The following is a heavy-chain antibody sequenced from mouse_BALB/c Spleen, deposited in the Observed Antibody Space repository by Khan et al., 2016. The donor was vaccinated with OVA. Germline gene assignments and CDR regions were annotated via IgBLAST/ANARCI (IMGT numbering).Heavy chain of an antibody. D-gene: IGHD2-14*01. J-gene: IGHJ4*01. Sequence: QVQLKEAGAELARPGASVKMSCEASGYTFTSNTMHWVKQRPGQGLEWIGYINPRSGYTNYNQKFKDKATLTADKSSSTAYMQLSSLTSEDSAVYYCARRTTGYAMDYWGQGPSVIVSS. CDR1: GYTFTSNT. CDR2: INPRSGYT. CDR3: ARRTTGYAMDY. V-gene: IGHV1-4*01.